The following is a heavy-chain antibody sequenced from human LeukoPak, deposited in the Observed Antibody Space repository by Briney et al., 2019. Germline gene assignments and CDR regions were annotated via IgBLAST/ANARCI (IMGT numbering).Heavy chain of an antibody. D-gene: IGHD3-22*01. V-gene: IGHV3-20*04. J-gene: IGHJ3*02. CDR3: ARELESSGYYFDAFDI. Sequence: PGGSLRLSCAASGFTFDDYGMSWVRQAPGKGLEWVSGINWNGGSTGYADSVKGRFTISRDNAKNSLYLQMNSLGAEDTALYYCARELESSGYYFDAFDIWGQGTMVTVSS. CDR2: INWNGGST. CDR1: GFTFDDYG.